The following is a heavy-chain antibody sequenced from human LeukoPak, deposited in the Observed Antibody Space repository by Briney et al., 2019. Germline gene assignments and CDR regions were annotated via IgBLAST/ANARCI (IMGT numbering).Heavy chain of an antibody. J-gene: IGHJ4*02. CDR1: GGPLSSSSYY. Sequence: SETPSLPCTVSGGPLSSSSYYWGWVRQAPGEGGGWVGSIYYSGSTYYNPSLKSRVPISVDTSKNQFSLKLSSVTAADTAVYYCARQSPYSSSLDYWGQGTLVTVSS. CDR2: IYYSGST. D-gene: IGHD6-6*01. CDR3: ARQSPYSSSLDY. V-gene: IGHV4-39*01.